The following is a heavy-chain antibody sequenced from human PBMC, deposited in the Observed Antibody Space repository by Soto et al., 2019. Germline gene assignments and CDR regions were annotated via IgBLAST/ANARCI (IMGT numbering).Heavy chain of an antibody. CDR2: INAGSGNT. D-gene: IGHD3-3*02. V-gene: IGHV1-3*01. CDR3: ARDTETLGPRANDALDI. CDR1: GYTFSAYT. J-gene: IGHJ3*02. Sequence: ASVKVSCKATGYTFSAYTMNWVRQAPGQSLEWMGWINAGSGNTKYSQNFQGRVSITRDTSASTVYMELTGLTSEDTAVYYCARDTETLGPRANDALDIWGQGTTVTVSS.